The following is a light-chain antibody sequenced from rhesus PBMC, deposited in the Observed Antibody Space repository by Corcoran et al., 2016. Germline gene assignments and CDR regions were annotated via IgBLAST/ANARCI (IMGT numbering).Light chain of an antibody. J-gene: IGKJ2*01. CDR1: ESVGSY. V-gene: IGKV3-40*03. Sequence: EIVMTQSPATLSLSPGETATLSCRASESVGSYLAWYQQKPGQAPKLLVHNAYFRATGIPDRLGGSGSRTEFTLTISSLEPEDVGVYHCQQYNDLLYSFGQGTKVEIK. CDR2: NAY. CDR3: QQYNDLLYS.